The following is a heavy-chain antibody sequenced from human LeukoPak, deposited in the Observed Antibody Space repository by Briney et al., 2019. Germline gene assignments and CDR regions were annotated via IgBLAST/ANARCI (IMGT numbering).Heavy chain of an antibody. CDR3: TRDKYGGTFDP. D-gene: IGHD2-15*01. CDR2: VSADGSST. V-gene: IGHV3-74*01. J-gene: IGHJ5*02. CDR1: GFSFRSYW. Sequence: GGSLRLSCVAPGFSFRSYWMHWVRQVPGKGLVWVSRVSADGSSTSYADAVKGRFTISRDNAKNTVDLQMSGLRAEDTAIYYCTRDKYGGTFDPWGQGTLVTVSS.